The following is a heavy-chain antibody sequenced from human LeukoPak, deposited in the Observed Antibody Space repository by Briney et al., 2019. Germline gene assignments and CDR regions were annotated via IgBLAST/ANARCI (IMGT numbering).Heavy chain of an antibody. Sequence: PGGSLRLSCAASGFTFSSYAMSWVRQAPGKGLEWVSVIYSGGSTYYADSVKGRFTISRDNSKNTLYLQMNSLRAEDTAVYYCAREADYYYYMDVWGKGTTVTVSS. CDR1: GFTFSSYA. CDR3: AREADYYYYMDV. D-gene: IGHD6-19*01. V-gene: IGHV3-53*01. CDR2: IYSGGST. J-gene: IGHJ6*03.